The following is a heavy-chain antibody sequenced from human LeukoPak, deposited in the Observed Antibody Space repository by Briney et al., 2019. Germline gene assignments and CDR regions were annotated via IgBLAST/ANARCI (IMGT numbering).Heavy chain of an antibody. D-gene: IGHD3-16*02. V-gene: IGHV3-15*01. J-gene: IGHJ1*01. CDR3: TTAPYIWGSYRLNH. CDR1: GFTFSNAW. CDR2: IKSKTDGGTT. Sequence: RAGGSLRLSCAASGFTFSNAWMSWVRQAPGKGLEWVGRIKSKTDGGTTDYAAPVKGRFTISRDDSKNTLYLQMNSLKTEDTAVYYCTTAPYIWGSYRLNHWGQGTLVTVSS.